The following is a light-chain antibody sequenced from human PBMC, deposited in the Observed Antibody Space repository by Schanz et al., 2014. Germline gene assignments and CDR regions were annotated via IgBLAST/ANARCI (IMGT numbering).Light chain of an antibody. CDR1: QSVSSN. CDR3: QQYKSWPPKLT. CDR2: GAS. Sequence: EIVMTQSPATLSVSPGERVTLSCRASQSVSSNLAWYQQRPGQAPRLLIYGASTRATGVAARISGGGSGTEFTLTISSLQSEDFAVYYCQQYKSWPPKLTFGQGTRVEIK. V-gene: IGKV3-15*01. J-gene: IGKJ1*01.